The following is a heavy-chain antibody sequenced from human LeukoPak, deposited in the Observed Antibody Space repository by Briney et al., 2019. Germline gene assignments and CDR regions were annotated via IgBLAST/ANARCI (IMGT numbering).Heavy chain of an antibody. D-gene: IGHD1-26*01. V-gene: IGHV3-30-3*01. CDR1: GFTFSSYA. CDR2: ISYDGSNK. CDR3: ARDPGYYPFDY. Sequence: GRSLRLSCAASGFTFSSYAMHWVRQAPGKGLEWVAVISYDGSNKYYADSVKGRFTISRDNSKNTLYLQMNSLRAEDTAVYYCARDPGYYPFDYWGQGTLVTVSS. J-gene: IGHJ4*02.